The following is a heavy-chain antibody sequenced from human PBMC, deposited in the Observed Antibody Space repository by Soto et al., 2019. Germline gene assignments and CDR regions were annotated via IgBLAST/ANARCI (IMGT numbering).Heavy chain of an antibody. J-gene: IGHJ5*02. D-gene: IGHD1-1*01. V-gene: IGHV4-4*07. Sequence: PSETLSLTFTVSCASISGFYWSWIRKSAGKGLEWIGRIYATGTTDYNPSLKSRVMMSVDTSKKQFSLKLRSVTAADTAVYYCVRDGTKTLRDWFDPWGQG. CDR3: VRDGTKTLRDWFDP. CDR1: CASISGFY. CDR2: IYATGTT.